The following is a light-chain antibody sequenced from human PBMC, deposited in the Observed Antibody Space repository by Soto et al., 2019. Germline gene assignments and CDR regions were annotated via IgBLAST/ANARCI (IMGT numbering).Light chain of an antibody. J-gene: IGLJ1*01. V-gene: IGLV2-18*02. CDR3: SSFTTSDTYV. CDR2: EVN. CDR1: SSDIGSYNR. Sequence: QSVLTQPPSVSGSPGQSVTISCTGTSSDIGSYNRVSWYQQPPGAAPKLMICEVNNRPSGVPERFSGSKSGNTASLTLFGLQAEDEADYYCSSFTTSDTYVFGTGTKVTVL.